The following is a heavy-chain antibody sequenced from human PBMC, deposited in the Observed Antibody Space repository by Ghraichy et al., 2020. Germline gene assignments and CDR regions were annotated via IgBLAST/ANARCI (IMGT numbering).Heavy chain of an antibody. CDR2: INHSGST. CDR1: GGSFSGYY. V-gene: IGHV4-34*01. CDR3: ARVWAKSSWYADTFDY. J-gene: IGHJ4*02. Sequence: SETLSLTCAVYGGSFSGYYWSWIRQPPGKGLEWIGEINHSGSTNYNPSLKSRVTISVDTSKNQFSLKLSSVTAADTAVYYCARVWAKSSWYADTFDYWGQGTLVTVSS. D-gene: IGHD6-13*01.